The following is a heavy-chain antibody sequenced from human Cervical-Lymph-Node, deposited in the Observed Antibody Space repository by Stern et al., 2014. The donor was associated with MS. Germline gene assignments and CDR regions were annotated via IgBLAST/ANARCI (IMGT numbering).Heavy chain of an antibody. CDR3: ARKGTYGLYY. Sequence: EVQLVESGAEVKKPGESLKISCKGSGYNFASYWLGWVRQVPGKGLEWMGIICPDDSDARYSPCFQGRVTRSADRSTGTAYLQWRSLKASDTAFYCCARKGTYGLYYWGQGALFTVSS. CDR1: GYNFASYW. CDR2: ICPDDSDA. V-gene: IGHV5-51*01. D-gene: IGHD3-10*01. J-gene: IGHJ4*02.